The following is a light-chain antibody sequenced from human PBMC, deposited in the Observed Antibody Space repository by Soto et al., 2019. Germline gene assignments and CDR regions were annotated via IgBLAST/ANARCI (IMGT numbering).Light chain of an antibody. J-gene: IGLJ3*02. CDR3: ETWESSLSAGV. V-gene: IGLV1-51*02. CDR2: ENN. CDR1: SSNIGNNY. Sequence: QSVLTQPPSVSAAPGRKVTISCSGSSSNIGNNYVAWYQHLPGTAPKLLIYENNKRPLGIPDRFSGSKSGTSATLDITGLQTGDEADYYCETWESSLSAGVFGGGTKLTVL.